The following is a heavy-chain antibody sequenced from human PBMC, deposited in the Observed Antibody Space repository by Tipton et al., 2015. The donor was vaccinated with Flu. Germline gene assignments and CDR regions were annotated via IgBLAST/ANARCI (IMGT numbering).Heavy chain of an antibody. D-gene: IGHD4-17*01. CDR2: IYYSGST. CDR3: ARGGPHDSGVYGPLDY. V-gene: IGHV4-59*01. Sequence: TLSLTCTVSGGSISSYYWSWIRQPPGKGLEWIGYIYYSGSTNYNPSLKSRVTISVDTSKNQFSLKLSSVTAADTAVYYCARGGPHDSGVYGPLDYWGQGTLVTVSS. CDR1: GGSISSYY. J-gene: IGHJ4*02.